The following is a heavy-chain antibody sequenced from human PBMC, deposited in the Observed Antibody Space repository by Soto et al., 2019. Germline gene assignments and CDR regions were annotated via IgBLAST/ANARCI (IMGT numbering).Heavy chain of an antibody. Sequence: PGGSLRLSCAASGFTFSTYGMHWVRQAPGKGLEWVAVIWYDGSNKYYTDSVKGRFTISRDNSKNTLYLQMNSLRAEDTAVYYCAKGATSSWYGGQFDCWGQGTQVTVS. J-gene: IGHJ4*02. CDR3: AKGATSSWYGGQFDC. CDR1: GFTFSTYG. D-gene: IGHD6-13*01. CDR2: IWYDGSNK. V-gene: IGHV3-33*06.